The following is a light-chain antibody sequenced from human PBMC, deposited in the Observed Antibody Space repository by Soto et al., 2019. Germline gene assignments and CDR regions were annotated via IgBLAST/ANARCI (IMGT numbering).Light chain of an antibody. Sequence: QSALTQPPSASGSPGQSVTISCTGTSSDVGGYNYVSWYQQYPGKAPKLIIYEVTKRPSGVPDRFSGSKSGNTASLSVSGLQAEDEADYYCSSYAGRINFYVFGTGTKLTVL. CDR3: SSYAGRINFYV. CDR1: SSDVGGYNY. CDR2: EVT. J-gene: IGLJ1*01. V-gene: IGLV2-8*01.